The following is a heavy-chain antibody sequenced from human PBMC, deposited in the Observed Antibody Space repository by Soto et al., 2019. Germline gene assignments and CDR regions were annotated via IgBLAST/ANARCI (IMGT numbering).Heavy chain of an antibody. CDR2: MNPNSGNT. CDR1: GYTLTSYD. CDR3: ARVKVTMVRAQRAFDI. V-gene: IGHV1-8*01. D-gene: IGHD3-10*01. Sequence: ASVKVSCKASGYTLTSYDINWVRQATGQGLEWMGWMNPNSGNTGYAQKFQGRVTMTRNTSISTAYMELSSLRSEDTAVYYCARVKVTMVRAQRAFDIWGQGTMVTVS. J-gene: IGHJ3*02.